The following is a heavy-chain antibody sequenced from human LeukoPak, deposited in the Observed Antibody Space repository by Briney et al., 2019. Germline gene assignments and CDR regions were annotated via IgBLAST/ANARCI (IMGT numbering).Heavy chain of an antibody. CDR2: ITSSSGYT. V-gene: IGHV3-11*05. CDR1: GFTFSDCY. J-gene: IGHJ4*02. CDR3: ARASYDILTGYFDY. Sequence: GGSLRLSCAASGFTFSDCYMSWIRQAPGKGLEWVSYITSSSGYTDYADSVKGRFTISRDNAKNSLYLQMNSLRAEDTAMYYCARASYDILTGYFDYWGQGTLVTVSS. D-gene: IGHD3-9*01.